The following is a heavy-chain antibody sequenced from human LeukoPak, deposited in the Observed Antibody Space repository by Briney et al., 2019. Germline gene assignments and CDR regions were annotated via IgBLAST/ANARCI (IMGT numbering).Heavy chain of an antibody. CDR1: GFTFSTYA. CDR3: ARGRSYFDH. CDR2: ISGSAYRT. J-gene: IGHJ4*02. V-gene: IGHV3-23*01. Sequence: PGGSLRLSCAASGFTFSTYAMSWVRQAPGKGLEWVSSISGSAYRTYYADSVKGRFTISRDNSKNTVDLQMNSLRAEDTAVYYCARGRSYFDHWGQGTLVTVSS.